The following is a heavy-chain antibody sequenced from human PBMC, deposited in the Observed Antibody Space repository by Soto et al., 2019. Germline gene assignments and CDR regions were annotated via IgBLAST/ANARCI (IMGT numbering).Heavy chain of an antibody. J-gene: IGHJ4*02. CDR2: ISSSSSYI. CDR3: ARDHEYSSGWSFGVLDFDY. Sequence: GGSLRLSCAASGFTFSSYSMNWVRQAPGKGLEWVSSISSSSSYIYYADSVKGRFTISRDNAKNSLYLQMNSLRAEDTAVYYCARDHEYSSGWSFGVLDFDYWGQGTLVTVSS. CDR1: GFTFSSYS. V-gene: IGHV3-21*01. D-gene: IGHD6-19*01.